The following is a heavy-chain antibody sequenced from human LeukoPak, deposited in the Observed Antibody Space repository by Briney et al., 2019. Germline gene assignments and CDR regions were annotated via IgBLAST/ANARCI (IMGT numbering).Heavy chain of an antibody. D-gene: IGHD1-26*01. Sequence: GGSLRLSCAASGFTFSSYAMSWVRQAPGKGLEWVSAISGSGGSTYYADSVKGRFTISRGNSKNTLYLQMNSLRAEDTAVYYCARRRDSGSLQHFDYWGQGTLVTVSS. CDR2: ISGSGGST. J-gene: IGHJ4*02. V-gene: IGHV3-23*01. CDR3: ARRRDSGSLQHFDY. CDR1: GFTFSSYA.